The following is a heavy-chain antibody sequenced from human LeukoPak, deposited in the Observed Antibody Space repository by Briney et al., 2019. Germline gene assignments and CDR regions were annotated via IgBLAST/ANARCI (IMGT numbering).Heavy chain of an antibody. J-gene: IGHJ4*02. CDR1: GASISNFY. Sequence: PSETLSLTCTVSGASISNFYWSWIRQPPGKGLEWIGYIHNSGSTNYNPSLKSRVAISVDTSKKQFSLKLSSVTAADTAVYYCVTYYFDSSGPKKNYWGQGTLVTVSS. CDR3: VTYYFDSSGPKKNY. V-gene: IGHV4-59*12. CDR2: IHNSGST. D-gene: IGHD3-22*01.